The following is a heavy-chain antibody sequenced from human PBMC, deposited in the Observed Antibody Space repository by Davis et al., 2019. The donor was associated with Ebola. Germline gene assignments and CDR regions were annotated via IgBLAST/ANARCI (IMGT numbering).Heavy chain of an antibody. CDR1: GGSISSYY. D-gene: IGHD1-1*01. V-gene: IGHV4-59*08. J-gene: IGHJ6*02. CDR3: ARRGTNYYYYGMDV. Sequence: SETLSLTCTVSGGSISSYYWSWIRQPPGKGLEWIGYIYYSGSTNYNPSLKSRITMSVDTSRNQFSLKVSSVTAADTAVYYCARRGTNYYYYGMDVWGQGTTVTVSS. CDR2: IYYSGST.